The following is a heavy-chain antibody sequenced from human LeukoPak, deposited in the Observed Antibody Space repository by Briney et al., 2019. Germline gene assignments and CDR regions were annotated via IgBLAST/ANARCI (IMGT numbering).Heavy chain of an antibody. Sequence: PSQTLSLTCTVSGGSISSGGYYWSWIRQHPGKGLEWIGYIYYSGSTYYNPSLKSRVTISVDTSKNQFSLKLSSVTAADTAVYYCARVDTAMVTFDYWGQGTLVTVSS. J-gene: IGHJ4*02. D-gene: IGHD5-18*01. CDR3: ARVDTAMVTFDY. CDR1: GGSISSGGYY. CDR2: IYYSGST. V-gene: IGHV4-31*03.